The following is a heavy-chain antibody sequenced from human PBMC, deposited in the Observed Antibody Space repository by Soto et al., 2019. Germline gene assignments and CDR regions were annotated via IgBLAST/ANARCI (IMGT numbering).Heavy chain of an antibody. J-gene: IGHJ4*02. CDR1: GYTFSNYY. CDR2: INPRGGYT. D-gene: IGHD6-19*01. V-gene: IGHV1-46*03. Sequence: GASVKVSCKASGYTFSNYYMNWVRPAPGQGLEWMGMINPRGGYTTYAEKFEGRVTISRETSTATVYMELTSLRSDDTAVYYCAKTRSAQWLLDYWGQGTQVTVAS. CDR3: AKTRSAQWLLDY.